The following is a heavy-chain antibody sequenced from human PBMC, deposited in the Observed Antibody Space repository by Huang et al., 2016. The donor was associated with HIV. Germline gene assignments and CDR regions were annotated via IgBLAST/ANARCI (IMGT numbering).Heavy chain of an antibody. V-gene: IGHV4-39*01. CDR3: ARLSPRLGELSPDYFDH. J-gene: IGHJ4*02. Sequence: QVRLQESGPRLVKTSETLSLTCTVSGASLRSSDFFWAWIRQTPDKSLDDIGNFYDVDHPHSSPSRKSRVTLSVDMSKNQFSLRLGSVTAADTALYYGARLSPRLGELSPDYFDHWGQGALVTVTS. CDR1: GASLRSSDFF. CDR2: FYDVDHP. D-gene: IGHD3-10*01.